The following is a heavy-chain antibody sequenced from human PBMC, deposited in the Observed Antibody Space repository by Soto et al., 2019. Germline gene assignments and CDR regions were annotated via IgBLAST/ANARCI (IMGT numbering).Heavy chain of an antibody. Sequence: QVQLVESGGGVVQPGRSLRLSCAASGFTLSSYGMHWVRQAPGKGLEWVAVIWYDGSNKYYADSVKGRFTISRDNSKNTLYLQMNSLRAEDTAVYYCARGALGSSSPYYYYGMDVWGQGTTVTVSS. J-gene: IGHJ6*02. CDR3: ARGALGSSSPYYYYGMDV. D-gene: IGHD6-6*01. CDR2: IWYDGSNK. CDR1: GFTLSSYG. V-gene: IGHV3-33*01.